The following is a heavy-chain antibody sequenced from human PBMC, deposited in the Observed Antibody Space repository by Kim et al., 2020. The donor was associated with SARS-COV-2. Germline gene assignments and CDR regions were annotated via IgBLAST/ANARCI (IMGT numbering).Heavy chain of an antibody. CDR3: ARRGLIGQWPGNYGMDV. J-gene: IGHJ6*02. Sequence: GESLKISCKGSGFSFTSYWIGWVRQMPGKGLEWMGIIYPGDSDTRYSPSFQGQVTISADKSISTAYLQWSSLKASDTAMYYCARRGLIGQWPGNYGMDVWGQGTTVTVSS. CDR1: GFSFTSYW. V-gene: IGHV5-51*01. D-gene: IGHD6-19*01. CDR2: IYPGDSDT.